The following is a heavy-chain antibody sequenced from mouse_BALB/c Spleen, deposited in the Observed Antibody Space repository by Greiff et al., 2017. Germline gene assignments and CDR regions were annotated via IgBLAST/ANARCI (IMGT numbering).Heavy chain of an antibody. D-gene: IGHD2-10*01. CDR3: ARSPYYYFDY. CDR2: IYPGDGDT. V-gene: IGHV1-87*01. J-gene: IGHJ2*01. CDR1: GYTFTSYW. Sequence: SGAELARPGASVKLSCKASGYTFTSYWMQWVKQRPGQGLEWIGAIYPGDGDTRYTQKFKGKATLTADKSSSTAYMQLSSLASEDSAVYYCARSPYYYFDYWGQGTTLTVSS.